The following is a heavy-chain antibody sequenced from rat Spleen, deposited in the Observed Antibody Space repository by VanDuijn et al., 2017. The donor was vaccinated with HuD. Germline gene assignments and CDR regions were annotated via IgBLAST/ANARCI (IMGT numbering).Heavy chain of an antibody. CDR1: LFALPRII. V-gene: IGHV2-1*01. D-gene: IGHD1-6*01. CDR3: AIGSGTD. J-gene: IGHJ2*01. CDR2: IWGDGST. Sequence: QAQLKESPLGLVHPPQTISLTSPAPLFALPRIIVHRVRQPPGKGLAGKGGIWGDGSTDYNSIPKSRLRTSRDTSKSQVLLKMNSVQTEDTALYCCAIGSGTDWGQGVMVTVSS.